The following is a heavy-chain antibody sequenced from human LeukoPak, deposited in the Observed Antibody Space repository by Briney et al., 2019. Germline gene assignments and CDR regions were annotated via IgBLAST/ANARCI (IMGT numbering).Heavy chain of an antibody. D-gene: IGHD1-26*01. J-gene: IGHJ4*02. Sequence: GASVKVSCKASGGTFSSYAISWVRQAPGQGLEWMGRIIPILGIANYAQKLQGRVTITADKSTSTAYMELSSLRSEDTAVYYCARGFEELPFDYWGQGTLVTVSS. CDR2: IIPILGIA. CDR1: GGTFSSYA. CDR3: ARGFEELPFDY. V-gene: IGHV1-69*04.